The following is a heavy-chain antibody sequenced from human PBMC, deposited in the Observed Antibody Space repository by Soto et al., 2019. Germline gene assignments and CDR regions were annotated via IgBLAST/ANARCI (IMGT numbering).Heavy chain of an antibody. D-gene: IGHD3-3*01. CDR3: AKDSSHPIFGVVIRPNWFDP. CDR1: GFTFSSYA. V-gene: IGHV3-23*01. Sequence: GGSLRLSCAASGFTFSSYAMSWVRQAPGKGLEWVSAISGSGGSTYYADSVKGRFTISRDNSKNTLYLQMNSLRAEDTAVYYCAKDSSHPIFGVVIRPNWFDPWGQGTLVTVSS. J-gene: IGHJ5*02. CDR2: ISGSGGST.